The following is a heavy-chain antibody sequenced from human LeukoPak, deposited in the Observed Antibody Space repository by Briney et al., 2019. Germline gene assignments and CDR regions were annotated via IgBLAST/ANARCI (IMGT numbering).Heavy chain of an antibody. J-gene: IGHJ4*02. V-gene: IGHV1-2*02. D-gene: IGHD3-3*01. Sequence: ASVKVSCKASGYTFTGYYMRWVRQAPGQGLEWMGWINPNSGGTNYPQKFQGRVTMTRDTSISTPYMELSRLRSDDTAVYYCAREEYDFWSGFLGYWGQGTLVTVSS. CDR3: AREEYDFWSGFLGY. CDR1: GYTFTGYY. CDR2: INPNSGGT.